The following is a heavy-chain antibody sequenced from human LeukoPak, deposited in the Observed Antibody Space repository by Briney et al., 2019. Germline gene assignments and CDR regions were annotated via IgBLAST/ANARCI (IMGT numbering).Heavy chain of an antibody. J-gene: IGHJ4*02. V-gene: IGHV1-69*06. CDR1: GGTFSSYA. CDR2: IIPIFGTA. CDR3: ARERSYYLDY. D-gene: IGHD1-26*01. Sequence: SVKVPCKASGGTFSSYAISWVRQAPGQGLEWMGGIIPIFGTANYAQKFQGRVTITADKSTSTAYMELSSLRSEDTAVYYCARERSYYLDYWGQGTLVTVSS.